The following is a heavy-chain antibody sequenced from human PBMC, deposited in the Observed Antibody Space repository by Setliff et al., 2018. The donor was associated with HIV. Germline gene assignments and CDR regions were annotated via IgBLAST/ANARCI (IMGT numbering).Heavy chain of an antibody. J-gene: IGHJ4*02. CDR2: IHTSGSS. D-gene: IGHD4-17*01. CDR3: AREIYGGNSRPFDY. CDR1: GGSISSGSYY. V-gene: IGHV4-61*09. Sequence: SETLSLTCTVSGGSISSGSYYWSWIRQPAGKGLEWIGHIHTSGSSSYNPSLKSRVIISLDTSKNQISLKLNSVTAADTAVYYCAREIYGGNSRPFDYWGQGTLVTVSS.